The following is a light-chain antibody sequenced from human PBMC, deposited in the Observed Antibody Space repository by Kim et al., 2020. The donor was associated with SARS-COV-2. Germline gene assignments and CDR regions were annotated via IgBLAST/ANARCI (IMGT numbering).Light chain of an antibody. CDR1: NLRSYY. CDR3: SSRDSSGNHVV. CDR2: GKN. Sequence: SSELTQDPAVSVALGLTVRITCQGDNLRSYYASWYQQKPGQAPVLVIDGKNNRPSGIPDRFSGSSSGNTASLTIAGAQAGDEADYYCSSRDSSGNHVVFGGGTQLTVL. J-gene: IGLJ2*01. V-gene: IGLV3-19*01.